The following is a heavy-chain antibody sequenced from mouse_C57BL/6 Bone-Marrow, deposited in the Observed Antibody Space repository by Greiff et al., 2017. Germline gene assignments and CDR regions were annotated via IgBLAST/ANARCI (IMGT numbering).Heavy chain of an antibody. D-gene: IGHD2-3*01. V-gene: IGHV1-82*01. CDR1: GYAFSSSW. CDR2: IYPGDGDT. J-gene: IGHJ1*03. CDR3: AGWLLPWYFDV. Sequence: VKLQESGPELVKPGASVKISCKASGYAFSSSWMNWVKQRPGKGLEWIGRIYPGDGDTNYNGKFKGKATLTADKSSSTAYMQLSSLTSEDSAVYFCAGWLLPWYFDVWGTGTTVTVSS.